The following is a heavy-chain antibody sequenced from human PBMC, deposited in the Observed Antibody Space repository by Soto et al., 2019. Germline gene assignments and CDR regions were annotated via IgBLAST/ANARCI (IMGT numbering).Heavy chain of an antibody. J-gene: IGHJ3*02. Sequence: ASVKVSCKASGYTFTGYYMHWVRQAPGQGREWMGWINPNSGGTNYAQKFQGWVTMTRDTSISTAYMELSRLRSDDTAVYYCARPSMITFGGVYLGDAFDIWGQGTMVTVSS. CDR2: INPNSGGT. V-gene: IGHV1-2*04. CDR1: GYTFTGYY. CDR3: ARPSMITFGGVYLGDAFDI. D-gene: IGHD3-16*01.